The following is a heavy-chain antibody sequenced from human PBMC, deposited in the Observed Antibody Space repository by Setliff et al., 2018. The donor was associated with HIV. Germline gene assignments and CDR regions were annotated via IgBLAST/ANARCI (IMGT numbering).Heavy chain of an antibody. CDR1: GGSFSDYY. D-gene: IGHD6-13*01. J-gene: IGHJ4*02. CDR3: ASRIAAASLAFDY. V-gene: IGHV4-34*09. CDR2: INHSGST. Sequence: KPSETLSLTCAVYGGSFSDYYWTWIRQSPGKGLEWIGEINHSGSTNYNPSLKSRVTISVDTSKNQFSLKLSSVTAADTAVYYCASRIAAASLAFDYWGQGTLVTVSS.